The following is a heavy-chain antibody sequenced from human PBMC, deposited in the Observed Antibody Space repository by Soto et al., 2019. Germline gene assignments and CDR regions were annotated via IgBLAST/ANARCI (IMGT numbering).Heavy chain of an antibody. V-gene: IGHV1-18*01. CDR3: ARDAPPEDY. CDR2: IRAYNGNT. Sequence: QVQLVQFGTEVKKPGASVKVSCKASSYTFTSCGISWVRQAHGQGLEWMGWIRAYNGNTNYAQKLQGRVTMTTDTSTSKAYMELRSLRSDDTAVYYCARDAPPEDYWGQGTLVTVSS. CDR1: SYTFTSCG. J-gene: IGHJ4*02.